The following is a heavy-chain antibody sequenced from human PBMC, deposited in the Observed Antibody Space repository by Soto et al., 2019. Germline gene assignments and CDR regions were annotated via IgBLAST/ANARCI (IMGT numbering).Heavy chain of an antibody. J-gene: IGHJ6*02. CDR3: AREKAVAGQPTYYYYGMDV. CDR2: IKQDGSEK. CDR1: GFTFSSYW. Sequence: GGSLRLSCAASGFTFSSYWMSWVRQPPGNGLKWVANIKQDGSEKYYVDSVKGRFTIPRDNAKNSLYLQMNSMRAEDTAVYYCAREKAVAGQPTYYYYGMDVWGQGTTVTVSS. V-gene: IGHV3-7*03. D-gene: IGHD6-19*01.